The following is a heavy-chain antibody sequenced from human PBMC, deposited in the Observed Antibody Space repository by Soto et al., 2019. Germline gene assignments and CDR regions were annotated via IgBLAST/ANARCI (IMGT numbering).Heavy chain of an antibody. J-gene: IGHJ4*02. CDR2: IIPIFGTA. V-gene: IGHV1-69*13. Sequence: SVKVSCKASGGTFSSYAISWVRQAPGQGLEWMGGIIPIFGTANYAQKFQGRVTITADESTGTAYMELSSLRSEDTAVYYCARDEGPLIVGASNYFDYWGQGTLVTVSS. CDR3: ARDEGPLIVGASNYFDY. D-gene: IGHD1-26*01. CDR1: GGTFSSYA.